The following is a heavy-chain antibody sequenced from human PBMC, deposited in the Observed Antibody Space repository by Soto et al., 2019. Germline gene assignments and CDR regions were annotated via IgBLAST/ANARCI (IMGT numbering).Heavy chain of an antibody. J-gene: IGHJ1*01. CDR2: LSGSGVTT. V-gene: IGHV3-23*01. CDR3: AKRRLNTITSLSDF. CDR1: GFTFSSYA. D-gene: IGHD2-2*01. Sequence: PGGSLRLSCAASGFTFSSYAMSWVRQTPGKGLEWVSTLSGSGVTTYYADSVKGQFTISRDNSNSTLHLQMNSLRDDDTAIYYCAKRRLNTITSLSDFWGQGVQVTVSS.